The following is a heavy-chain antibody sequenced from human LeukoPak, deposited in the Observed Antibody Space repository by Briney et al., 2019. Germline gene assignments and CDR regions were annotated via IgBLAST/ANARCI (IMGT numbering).Heavy chain of an antibody. CDR3: ARESDKHYDFWSGYLALDY. J-gene: IGHJ4*02. V-gene: IGHV3-48*01. CDR1: GFSFRDYW. Sequence: GGSLRLSCAASGFSFRDYWMSWVRQAPGKGLEWVSYISSSGTTIYYADSVRGRFTISRDNAKNSLYLQMNSLRVEDTAVYYCARESDKHYDFWSGYLALDYWGQGTLVTVSS. D-gene: IGHD3-3*01. CDR2: ISSSGTTI.